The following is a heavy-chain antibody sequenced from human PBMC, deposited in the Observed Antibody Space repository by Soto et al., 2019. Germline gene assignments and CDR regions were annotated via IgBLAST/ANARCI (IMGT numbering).Heavy chain of an antibody. CDR1: GFTFAPST. V-gene: IGHV3-23*01. D-gene: IGHD2-21*02. J-gene: IGHJ4*02. CDR2: ISVSVGST. CDR3: AKRDVPHSTSNAYFYDH. Sequence: EVQLLESGGDLVQPGGSLRLSCAASGFTFAPSTMSWVRQAPGKGLEWVSTISVSVGSTYSADSVQGRFTVSSDISDNTLFLRMTSLTADDTAVYFCAKRDVPHSTSNAYFYDHWGRGVLVTVSS.